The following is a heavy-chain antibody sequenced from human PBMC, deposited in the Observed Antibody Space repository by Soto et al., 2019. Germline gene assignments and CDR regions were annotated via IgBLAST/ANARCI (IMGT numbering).Heavy chain of an antibody. Sequence: QVQLQESGPGLVKPSETMSLTCTVSGGSVSSGSYYWSWIRQPPGKGLERIGYIYYSGSTNYNPSLKSRVTLSVDTSKNQFSLKLSSVTAADTAVYYCARDNIVVLVAGPFLRWFDPWGQGTLVTVSS. CDR3: ARDNIVVLVAGPFLRWFDP. V-gene: IGHV4-61*01. CDR2: IYYSGST. D-gene: IGHD2-15*01. CDR1: GGSVSSGSYY. J-gene: IGHJ5*02.